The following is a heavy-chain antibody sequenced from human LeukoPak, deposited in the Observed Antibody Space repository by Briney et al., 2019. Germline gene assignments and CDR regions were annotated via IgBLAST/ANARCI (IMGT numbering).Heavy chain of an antibody. V-gene: IGHV4-39*01. J-gene: IGHJ4*02. CDR2: ISSSGST. CDR1: GGSLSSSSHH. Sequence: PSETLSLTCAVSGGSLSSSSHHWGWIRQPPGKGLEWIASISSSGSTNYNPSLQSRATISVDTSKNQFSLRLSSVTAADTAVYYCARRYCDTTTGYYFDYWGQGTLVTVSS. CDR3: ARRYCDTTTGYYFDY. D-gene: IGHD2-2*01.